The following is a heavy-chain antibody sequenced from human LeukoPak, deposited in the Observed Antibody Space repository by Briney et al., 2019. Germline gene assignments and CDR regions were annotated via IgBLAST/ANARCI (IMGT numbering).Heavy chain of an antibody. V-gene: IGHV3-74*01. CDR1: GFTFRSYW. CDR3: VAGMGNY. D-gene: IGHD1-26*01. Sequence: PGGSLRLSCAASGFTFRSYWMHWVRQVPGKGPVWVSRIDSDGYIITYADSVKGRFTISRDNARNMVYLQMKSLRAEDTAVYYCVAGMGNYWGQGPRVPV. J-gene: IGHJ4*02. CDR2: IDSDGYII.